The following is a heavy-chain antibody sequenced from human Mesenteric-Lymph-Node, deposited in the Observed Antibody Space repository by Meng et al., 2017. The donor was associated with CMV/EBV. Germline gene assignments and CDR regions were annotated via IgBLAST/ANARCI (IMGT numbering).Heavy chain of an antibody. J-gene: IGHJ4*02. CDR3: ARGSHYLPLF. Sequence: TCGGDGDSFSGHCWTWVHQPPGKGLEWIGEINPSGSGSSNNSPSLKSRVTFSVDTSKNRVSLRLTSVTAADTAVYYCARGSHYLPLFWGQGTLVTVSS. D-gene: IGHD2/OR15-2a*01. V-gene: IGHV4-34*01. CDR1: GDSFSGHC. CDR2: INPSGSGSS.